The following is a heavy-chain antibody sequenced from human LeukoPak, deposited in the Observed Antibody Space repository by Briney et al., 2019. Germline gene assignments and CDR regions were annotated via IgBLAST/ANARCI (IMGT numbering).Heavy chain of an antibody. CDR1: GFAFSSYS. CDR3: ARDGIYGVWYFDL. D-gene: IGHD4-17*01. Sequence: GGSLRLSCAASGFAFSSYSMNWVRQAPGKGLEWVSSISSSSSYIYYADSVKGRFTISRDSAKNSLYLQMNSLRAEDTAVYYCARDGIYGVWYFDLWGRGTLVTVSS. J-gene: IGHJ2*01. CDR2: ISSSSSYI. V-gene: IGHV3-21*01.